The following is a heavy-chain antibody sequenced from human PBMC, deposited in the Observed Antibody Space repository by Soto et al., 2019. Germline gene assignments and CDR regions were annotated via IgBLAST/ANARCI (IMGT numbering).Heavy chain of an antibody. J-gene: IGHJ4*02. CDR3: ARVFRDGYALDY. CDR2: INPNSGGT. D-gene: IGHD5-12*01. Sequence: ASVKVSCKASGYTFTGYYMHWVRQAPGQGLEWMGWINPNSGGTSYAQKFQGRVTMTRDTSISTAYMELSRVRSDDTAVYFCARVFRDGYALDYWGQGTLVTVSS. V-gene: IGHV1-2*02. CDR1: GYTFTGYY.